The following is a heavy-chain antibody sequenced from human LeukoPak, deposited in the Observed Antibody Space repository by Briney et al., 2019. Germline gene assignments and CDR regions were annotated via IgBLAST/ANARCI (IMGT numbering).Heavy chain of an antibody. CDR3: AREGALGIPFDY. Sequence: LTGGSLRLSCAASGFTFSSYEMNWVRQAPGKGLEWVSYISSSGSTIYYADSVKGRFTISRDNAKNSLYLQMNSLRAEDTAVYYCAREGALGIPFDYWGQGTLVTVSS. V-gene: IGHV3-48*03. J-gene: IGHJ4*02. CDR2: ISSSGSTI. CDR1: GFTFSSYE. D-gene: IGHD7-27*01.